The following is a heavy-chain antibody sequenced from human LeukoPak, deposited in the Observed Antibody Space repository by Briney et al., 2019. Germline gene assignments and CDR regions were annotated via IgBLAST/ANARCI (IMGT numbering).Heavy chain of an antibody. CDR3: ARGGWQLWCGELPYYGMDV. CDR2: ISYDGNNK. D-gene: IGHD3-10*01. V-gene: IGHV3-30-3*01. Sequence: GGSLRLSCAASGFTFSTYAMHWVRQAPGKGLEWVAFISYDGNNKYSADSVKGRFTISRDNSKNTLYLQMSTLRAEDTAVYYCARGGWQLWCGELPYYGMDVWGQGTTVTVSS. J-gene: IGHJ6*02. CDR1: GFTFSTYA.